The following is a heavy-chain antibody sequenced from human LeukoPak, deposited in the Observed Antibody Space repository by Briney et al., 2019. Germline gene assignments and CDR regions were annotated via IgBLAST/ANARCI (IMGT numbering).Heavy chain of an antibody. J-gene: IGHJ4*02. CDR3: ARHPYQPLFALGPPDY. V-gene: IGHV4-34*01. CDR2: INHSGST. D-gene: IGHD2-2*01. Sequence: PSETLSLTCAVYGGSFSGYYWSWIRQPPGKGLEWIGEINHSGSTNYNPSLKSRVTISVDTSKNQFSLKLSSVTAADTAVYYCARHPYQPLFALGPPDYWGQGTLVTVSS. CDR1: GGSFSGYY.